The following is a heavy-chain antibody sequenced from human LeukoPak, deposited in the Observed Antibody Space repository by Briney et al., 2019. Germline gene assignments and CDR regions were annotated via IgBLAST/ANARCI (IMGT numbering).Heavy chain of an antibody. V-gene: IGHV4-59*01. CDR3: ARGPDAYYYDSSPNWFDP. CDR2: IYYSGST. CDR1: GGSISSYY. Sequence: SETLSLTCTVSGGSISSYYWSWIRQPPGKGLEWIGYIYYSGSTNYNPSLKSRVTISVDTSKNQFSLKLSSVTAADTAVYYCARGPDAYYYDSSPNWFDPWGQGTLVSVSS. D-gene: IGHD3-22*01. J-gene: IGHJ5*02.